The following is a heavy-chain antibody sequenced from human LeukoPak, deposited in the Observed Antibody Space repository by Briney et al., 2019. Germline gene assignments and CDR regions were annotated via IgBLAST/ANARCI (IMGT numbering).Heavy chain of an antibody. Sequence: PGGSLRLSCAASGFTFSSHAMSWARQAPGKGLEWVSVISGSGGATHYADSVKGRFTISRDNSENTLFLQMNSLRAEDTAVYHCAKGVLSSGYWPYNWFDPWGQGTLVTVSS. J-gene: IGHJ5*02. CDR1: GFTFSSHA. CDR2: ISGSGGAT. V-gene: IGHV3-23*01. D-gene: IGHD3-22*01. CDR3: AKGVLSSGYWPYNWFDP.